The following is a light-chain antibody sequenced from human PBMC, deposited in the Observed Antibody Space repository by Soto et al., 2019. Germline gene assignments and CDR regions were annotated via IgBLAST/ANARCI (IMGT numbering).Light chain of an antibody. CDR3: QKSSGAPFT. CDR2: AAL. Sequence: DIRMTQSPSSLSASVGDKITITCRASQDLGNSLAWYQQKPGKAPDLLIYAALTLQEGVPSRFSGSGSGTEFTLTINSLQPEDVANYYCQKSSGAPFTFGPGTKV. CDR1: QDLGNS. J-gene: IGKJ3*01. V-gene: IGKV1-27*01.